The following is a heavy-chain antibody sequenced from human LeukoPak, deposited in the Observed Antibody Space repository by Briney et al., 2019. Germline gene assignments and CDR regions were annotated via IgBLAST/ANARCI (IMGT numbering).Heavy chain of an antibody. J-gene: IGHJ6*02. CDR1: GFTFSSYS. CDR3: ARANDIVVVPAAIGEYYYYYYGMDV. CDR2: ISSSSSYI. Sequence: PGGSLRLSCAASGFTFSSYSMNWVRQAPGKGLEWVSSISSSSSYIYYADSVKGRFTISRDNAKNSPYLQMNSLRAEDTAVYYCARANDIVVVPAAIGEYYYYYYGMDVWGQGTTVTVSS. D-gene: IGHD2-2*01. V-gene: IGHV3-21*01.